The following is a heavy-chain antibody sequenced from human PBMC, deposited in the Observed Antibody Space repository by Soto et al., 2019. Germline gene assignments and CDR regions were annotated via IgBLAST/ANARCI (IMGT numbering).Heavy chain of an antibody. CDR3: YEGWEDY. V-gene: IGHV3-15*02. CDR2: IKSKRDGGTT. J-gene: IGHJ4*01. Sequence: HLVEPVVALVKPWGSLRRSCAATGFMFSSACMSWVRQAPGKGLEWGGRIKSKRDGGTTDNAPLVKGRFVISRDDSADTLSLQKDCLKSVDTAVYYWYEGWEDYWGEGTLDEVSS. D-gene: IGHD1-26*01. CDR1: GFMFSSAC.